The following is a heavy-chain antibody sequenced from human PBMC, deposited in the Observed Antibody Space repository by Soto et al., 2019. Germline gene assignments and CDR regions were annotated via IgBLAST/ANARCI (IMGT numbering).Heavy chain of an antibody. CDR1: EYTFTSYY. CDR2: INPSGGST. CDR3: ARDSSAALPAYYFDY. J-gene: IGHJ4*02. Sequence: GASVKVSCKASEYTFTSYYMHWVRQAPGQGLEWMGIINPSGGSTSYAQKFQGRVTMTKDTSTSTVYMELSSLRSEDTAVYYCARDSSAALPAYYFDYWGQGTLVTVSS. D-gene: IGHD2-2*01. V-gene: IGHV1-46*01.